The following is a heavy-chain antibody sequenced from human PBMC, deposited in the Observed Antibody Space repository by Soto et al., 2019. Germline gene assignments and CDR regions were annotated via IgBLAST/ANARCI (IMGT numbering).Heavy chain of an antibody. Sequence: QVQLQESGPGLVKPSETLSLTCTVSGGSISSYYWSWIRQPPGKGLEWIGYIYYSGSTNYNPSLKSRVTISVDTSKDLFSLKLSSVTAADTAVYYCARMGYYYDSSGYYRGGYFDYWGQGTLVTVSS. D-gene: IGHD3-22*01. CDR2: IYYSGST. CDR1: GGSISSYY. J-gene: IGHJ4*02. V-gene: IGHV4-59*01. CDR3: ARMGYYYDSSGYYRGGYFDY.